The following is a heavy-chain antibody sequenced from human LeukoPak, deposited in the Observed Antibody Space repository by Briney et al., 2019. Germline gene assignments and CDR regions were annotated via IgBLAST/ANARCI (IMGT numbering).Heavy chain of an antibody. CDR2: IYHSGST. CDR3: ALFDGGY. J-gene: IGHJ4*02. Sequence: SETLSLTCAVSGYSISSGYYWGWVRQPPGKGLEWIGSIYHSGSTYYNPSLKSRVTISVDTSKNQFSLKLSSVTAADTAVYYCALFDGGYWGQGTLVTVSS. V-gene: IGHV4-38-2*01. CDR1: GYSISSGYY. D-gene: IGHD2-15*01.